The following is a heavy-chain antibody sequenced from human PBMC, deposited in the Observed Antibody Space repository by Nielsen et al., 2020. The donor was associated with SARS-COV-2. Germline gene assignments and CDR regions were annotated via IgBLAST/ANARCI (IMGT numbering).Heavy chain of an antibody. CDR2: IGVSGGGT. J-gene: IGHJ6*02. CDR3: TRRVAGGTMDV. V-gene: IGHV3-23*01. D-gene: IGHD6-19*01. Sequence: GGSLRLSCAVSGLTFNIYAMNWVRQAPGKGLEWVSTIGVSGGGTYYADSLKGRFTISRDNSKNTLYLQMNSLGADDTAIYYCTRRVAGGTMDVWGQGTTVTVSS. CDR1: GLTFNIYA.